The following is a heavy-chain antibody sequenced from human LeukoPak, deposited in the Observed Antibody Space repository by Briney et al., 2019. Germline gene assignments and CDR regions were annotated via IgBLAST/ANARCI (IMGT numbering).Heavy chain of an antibody. D-gene: IGHD6-13*01. CDR2: IRNDGSNS. CDR3: AKDQSIGPAAAGTGFDY. J-gene: IGHJ4*02. Sequence: GGSLRLSCAASALTFNSCGMHWVRQAPGKGLEWVAFIRNDGSNSYYADSVKGRFTISRDNSKNTLYLQMNSLRPEDTAVYYCAKDQSIGPAAAGTGFDYWGQGTLVTVSS. V-gene: IGHV3-30*02. CDR1: ALTFNSCG.